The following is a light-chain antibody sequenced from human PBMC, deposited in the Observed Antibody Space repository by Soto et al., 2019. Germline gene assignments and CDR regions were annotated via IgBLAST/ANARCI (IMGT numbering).Light chain of an antibody. V-gene: IGKV2-28*01. Sequence: DIVMTQSPLSLPATPGEPASISCRSSQSLLHSNGYNFLDWYVQKPGQSPQLLIYMGSNRASGVPDRFSGSGSGTDFTLKISRVEAEDVGVYYYMQALQTPRTFGQGTKVEIK. CDR2: MGS. CDR1: QSLLHSNGYNF. CDR3: MQALQTPRT. J-gene: IGKJ1*01.